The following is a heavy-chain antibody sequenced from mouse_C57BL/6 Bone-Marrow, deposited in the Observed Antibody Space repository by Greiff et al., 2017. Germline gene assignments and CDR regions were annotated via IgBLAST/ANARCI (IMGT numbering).Heavy chain of an antibody. J-gene: IGHJ4*01. D-gene: IGHD1-1*01. V-gene: IGHV1-81*01. CDR1: GYTFTSYG. CDR3: ARWGSYYYGSSYNYAMDY. CDR2: IYPRSGNT. Sequence: QVQLQQSGAELARPGASVKLSCKASGYTFTSYGISWVKQRTGQGLEWIGEIYPRSGNTYYNEKFKGKATLTADKSSSTAYMALRSLTSEDSAVYFCARWGSYYYGSSYNYAMDYWGQGASVTVSS.